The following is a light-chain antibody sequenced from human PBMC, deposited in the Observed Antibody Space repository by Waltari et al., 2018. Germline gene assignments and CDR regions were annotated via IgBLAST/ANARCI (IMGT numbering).Light chain of an antibody. CDR1: CTDVGASNF. J-gene: IGLJ1*01. CDR3: SSYTTSTTLL. CDR2: DVG. Sequence: QSALTQPASVSGSPGQSITISCTGSCTDVGASNFVSWYHQNPGKVPTLILYDVGNRPSGISHRFSASKSGNTASLTISGLQEEDEGEYYCSSYTTSTTLLFGTGTRLTVL. V-gene: IGLV2-14*01.